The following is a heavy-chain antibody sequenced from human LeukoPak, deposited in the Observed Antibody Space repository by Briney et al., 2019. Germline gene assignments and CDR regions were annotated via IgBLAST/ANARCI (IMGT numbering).Heavy chain of an antibody. CDR3: AKDGAIVVIPAAQIDY. J-gene: IGHJ4*02. V-gene: IGHV3-23*01. CDR2: ISGSGGST. Sequence: GGSLRLSCAASGFTFSSYAMSWVRQAPGKGLELVSGISGSGGSTYYAGSVKGRFTISRDNSKNTLYLQMNSLRADDTAVYYCAKDGAIVVIPAAQIDYWGQGTLVTVSS. CDR1: GFTFSSYA. D-gene: IGHD2-2*01.